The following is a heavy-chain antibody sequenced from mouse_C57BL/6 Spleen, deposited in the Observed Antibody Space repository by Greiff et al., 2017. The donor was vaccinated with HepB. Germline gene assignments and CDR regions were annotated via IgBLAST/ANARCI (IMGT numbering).Heavy chain of an antibody. Sequence: VHLVESGPELVKPGASVKLSCKASGYTFTSYDINWVKQRPGQGLEWIGWIYPRDGSTKYNEKFKGKATLTVDTSSSTAYMELPSLTSEDSAVYFCAIFQGLYDYDGISYAMDYWGQGTSVTVSS. J-gene: IGHJ4*01. V-gene: IGHV1-85*01. CDR1: GYTFTSYD. CDR2: IYPRDGST. D-gene: IGHD2-4*01. CDR3: AIFQGLYDYDGISYAMDY.